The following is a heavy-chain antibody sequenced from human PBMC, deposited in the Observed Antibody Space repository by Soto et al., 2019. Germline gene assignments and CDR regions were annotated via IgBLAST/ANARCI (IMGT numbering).Heavy chain of an antibody. Sequence: GASVKVSCKASGYTFTSYAMHWVRQAPGQRLEWMGWINAGNGNTKYSQKFQGRVTITRDTSASTAYMELSSLRSEDTAVYYCARNLRATDYGVDFDYWGQGTLVTVSS. CDR1: GYTFTSYA. D-gene: IGHD4-17*01. CDR3: ARNLRATDYGVDFDY. V-gene: IGHV1-3*01. J-gene: IGHJ4*02. CDR2: INAGNGNT.